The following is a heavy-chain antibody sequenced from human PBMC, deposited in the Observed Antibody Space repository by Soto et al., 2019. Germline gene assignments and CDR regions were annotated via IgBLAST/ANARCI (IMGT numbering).Heavy chain of an antibody. CDR3: AREELRVDAFDI. J-gene: IGHJ3*02. V-gene: IGHV4-4*07. CDR2: IYTSGST. D-gene: IGHD1-7*01. Sequence: PSETLSLTCTVSGGSISSYYWSWIRQPAGKGLGWIGRIYTSGSTNYNPSLKSRVTMSVDTSKNQFSLKLSSVTAADTAVYYCAREELRVDAFDIWGQGTMVTVSS. CDR1: GGSISSYY.